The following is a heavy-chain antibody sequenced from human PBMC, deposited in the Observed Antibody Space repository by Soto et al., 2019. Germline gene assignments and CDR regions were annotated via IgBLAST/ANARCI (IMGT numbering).Heavy chain of an antibody. CDR2: LWDDGSNK. CDR1: GFTFSSYG. Sequence: QVQLVESGGGVVQPGRSLRLSCAASGFTFSSYGMHWVRQAPGNGLEWVAVLWDDGSNKYYADSVKGRFTISRDNSKNTLYRQMNSLRAEDTAVYYCARGSGSGGDAFDIWGQGTMVTVSS. CDR3: ARGSGSGGDAFDI. V-gene: IGHV3-33*01. D-gene: IGHD1-26*01. J-gene: IGHJ3*02.